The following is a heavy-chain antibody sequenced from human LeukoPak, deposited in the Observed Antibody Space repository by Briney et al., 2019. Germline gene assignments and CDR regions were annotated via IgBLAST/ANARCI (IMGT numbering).Heavy chain of an antibody. CDR2: IYTSGSP. CDR3: ARHDYSNYGSWWFDP. CDR1: GGSISSYY. Sequence: SETLSLTCTVSGGSISSYYWSWIRQPPGKGLEWIGYIYTSGSPNYNPSLKSRVTISVDTSKNQFSLKLSSVTAADTDVYYCARHDYSNYGSWWFDPWGQGTLVTVSS. D-gene: IGHD4-11*01. J-gene: IGHJ5*02. V-gene: IGHV4-4*09.